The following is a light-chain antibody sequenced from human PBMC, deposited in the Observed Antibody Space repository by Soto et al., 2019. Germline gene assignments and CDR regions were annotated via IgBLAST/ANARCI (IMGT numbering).Light chain of an antibody. CDR3: QQYGNSPRT. Sequence: EVVLTQSPGTLSLSPGERATLSCRASQSVSATYLAWYQQKLGQAPRLLMYGASSRATGIPDRFSGSGSGTDFTLTISRLEPEDFAAYYCQQYGNSPRTFGQGTKVDIK. CDR1: QSVSATY. J-gene: IGKJ1*01. V-gene: IGKV3-20*01. CDR2: GAS.